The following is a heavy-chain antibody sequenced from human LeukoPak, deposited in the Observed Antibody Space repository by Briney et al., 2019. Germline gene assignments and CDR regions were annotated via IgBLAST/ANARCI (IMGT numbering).Heavy chain of an antibody. CDR2: INPNGGGT. CDR3: AVWNGYHDFWSGPFDY. Sequence: ASVKVSCKASGYTFSNYGISWVRQAPGQGLEWMGWINPNGGGTNYAQKFQGRVTMTRDTSVSTAYMELSGLRSDDTAVYYCAVWNGYHDFWSGPFDYWGQGTRVSVSS. D-gene: IGHD3-3*01. CDR1: GYTFSNYG. J-gene: IGHJ4*02. V-gene: IGHV1-2*02.